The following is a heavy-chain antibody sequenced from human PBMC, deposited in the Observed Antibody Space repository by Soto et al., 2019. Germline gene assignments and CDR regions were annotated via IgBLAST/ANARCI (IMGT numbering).Heavy chain of an antibody. D-gene: IGHD6-13*01. CDR2: IYYSGST. CDR1: GGSISSYY. V-gene: IGHV4-59*01. Sequence: QVQLQESGPGLVKPSETLSLTCTVSGGSISSYYWSWIRQPPGKGLEWIGYIYYSGSTNYNPSHKNRVTISVDTSKNQFSLQLSSVTAADTAVYYCARGPHSADYYYYYMDVWGKGTTVTVSS. J-gene: IGHJ6*03. CDR3: ARGPHSADYYYYYMDV.